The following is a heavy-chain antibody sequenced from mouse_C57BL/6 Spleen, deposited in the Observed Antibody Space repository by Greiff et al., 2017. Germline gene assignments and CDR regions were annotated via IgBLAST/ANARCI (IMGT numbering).Heavy chain of an antibody. V-gene: IGHV1-15*01. Sequence: QVQLQQSGAELVRPGASVTLSCKASGYTFTDYEMHWVKQTPVHGLEWIGAIDPETGGTAYNQKFKGKAILTADKSSSTAYMELRSLTSEDSAVYYCTAFTTVVARAMDYWGQGTSVTVSS. CDR1: GYTFTDYE. CDR3: TAFTTVVARAMDY. D-gene: IGHD1-1*01. J-gene: IGHJ4*01. CDR2: IDPETGGT.